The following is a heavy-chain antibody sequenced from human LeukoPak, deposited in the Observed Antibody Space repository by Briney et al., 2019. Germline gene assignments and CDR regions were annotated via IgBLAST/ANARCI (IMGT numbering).Heavy chain of an antibody. CDR2: ISYDGSNK. J-gene: IGHJ4*02. Sequence: GGSLRLSCAASGFTFSSYAMHWVRQAPGKGLEWVAVISYDGSNKYYADSVKGRFTISRDNSKNTLYLQMNSLRAEDTAVYYCARIARASSGWYGVDYWGQGTLVTVSS. CDR1: GFTFSSYA. V-gene: IGHV3-30-3*01. D-gene: IGHD6-19*01. CDR3: ARIARASSGWYGVDY.